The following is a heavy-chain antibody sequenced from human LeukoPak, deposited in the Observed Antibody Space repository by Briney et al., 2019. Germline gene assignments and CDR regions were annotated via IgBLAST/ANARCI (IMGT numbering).Heavy chain of an antibody. V-gene: IGHV4-34*01. CDR1: GGSFSGYY. J-gene: IGHJ5*02. CDR2: INHSGST. Sequence: ASETLSLTCAVYGGSFSGYYWSWIRQPPGKGLEWIGEINHSGSTNYNPSLKSRVTISVDTSKNQFSLKLSSETAAGTAVYYCARLSPDCSGGSCYWFDPWGQGTLVTVSS. CDR3: ARLSPDCSGGSCYWFDP. D-gene: IGHD2-15*01.